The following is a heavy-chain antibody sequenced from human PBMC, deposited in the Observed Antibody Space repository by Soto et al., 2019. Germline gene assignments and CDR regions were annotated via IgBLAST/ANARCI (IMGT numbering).Heavy chain of an antibody. CDR2: INSDGSST. CDR1: GFTFSSYW. Sequence: GGSLRLSCAASGFTFSSYWMHWVRQDPGKGLVWVSRINSDGSSTSYADSVKGRFTISRDNAKNTLYLQMNSLRAEDTAVYYCARTPAARTLNWFDPWGQGTLVTVSS. D-gene: IGHD2-2*01. V-gene: IGHV3-74*01. CDR3: ARTPAARTLNWFDP. J-gene: IGHJ5*02.